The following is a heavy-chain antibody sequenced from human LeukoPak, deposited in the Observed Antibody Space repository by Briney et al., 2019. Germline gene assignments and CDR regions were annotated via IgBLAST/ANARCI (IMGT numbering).Heavy chain of an antibody. CDR1: GGSISSYY. CDR3: ARDVTTATRLDNWFDP. Sequence: SETLSLTCTVSGGSISSYYWSWIRQPPGKGLEWIGYIYYSGSTNYNPSLKSRVTISVDTSKNQFSLKLSSVTAADTAVYYCARDVTTATRLDNWFDPWGQGTLVTVSS. V-gene: IGHV4-59*01. D-gene: IGHD4-17*01. CDR2: IYYSGST. J-gene: IGHJ5*02.